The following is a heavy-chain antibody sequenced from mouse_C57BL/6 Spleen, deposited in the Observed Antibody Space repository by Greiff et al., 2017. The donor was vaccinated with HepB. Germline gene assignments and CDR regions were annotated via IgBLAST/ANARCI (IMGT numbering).Heavy chain of an antibody. CDR2: FYPGSGSI. J-gene: IGHJ1*03. V-gene: IGHV1-62-2*01. CDR3: ARHEGPYSNFLRFDV. Sequence: QVHVKQSGAELVKPGASVKLSCKASGYTFTEYTIHWVKQRSGQGLEWIGWFYPGSGSIKYNEKFKDKATLTADKSSSTVYMELSRLTSEDSAVYFCARHEGPYSNFLRFDVWGTGTTVTVSS. D-gene: IGHD2-5*01. CDR1: GYTFTEYT.